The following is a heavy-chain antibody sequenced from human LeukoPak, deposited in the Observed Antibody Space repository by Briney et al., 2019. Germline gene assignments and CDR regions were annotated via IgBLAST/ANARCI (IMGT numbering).Heavy chain of an antibody. J-gene: IGHJ5*01. CDR2: ISGRGSDR. V-gene: IGHV3-23*01. CDR3: AKGVDNTGRLRWFDS. CDR1: GFTFSNYA. D-gene: IGHD1-1*01. Sequence: GGSLRLSCAASGFTFSNYALTWVRQTPGKGLEWVSTISGRGSDRFYADAVKGRFTISRDNSKNTMYLQMNSLRIEDTAFYYCAKGVDNTGRLRWFDSWGQGTLATVSS.